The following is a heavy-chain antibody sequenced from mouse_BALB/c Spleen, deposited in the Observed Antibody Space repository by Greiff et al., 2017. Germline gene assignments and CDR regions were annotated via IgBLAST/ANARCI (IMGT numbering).Heavy chain of an antibody. V-gene: IGHV5-12-1*01. J-gene: IGHJ1*01. CDR3: ARHDGYYFYWYFDV. CDR1: GFAFSSYD. CDR2: ISSGGGST. Sequence: EVNVVESGGGLVKPGGSLKLSCAASGFAFSSYDMSWVRQTPEKRLEWVAYISSGGGSTYYPDTVKGRFTISRDNAKNTLYLQMSSLKSEDTAMYYCARHDGYYFYWYFDVWGAGTTVTVSS. D-gene: IGHD2-3*01.